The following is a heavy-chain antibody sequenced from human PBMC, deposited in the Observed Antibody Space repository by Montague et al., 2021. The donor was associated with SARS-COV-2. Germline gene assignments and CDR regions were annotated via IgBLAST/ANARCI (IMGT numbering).Heavy chain of an antibody. D-gene: IGHD5-18*01. CDR1: GGSISNCIYY. J-gene: IGHJ4*02. V-gene: IGHV4-39*01. Sequence: SETLSLTCTVSGGSISNCIYYWDWIRQPPGKGLEWIGSIYYTENTYYNPSLKSRVTISIDTSKNQFSLKLSSVTAADTAVYYCARPGSGYSYGSGAFDYWGQGTLVTVSS. CDR2: IYYTENT. CDR3: ARPGSGYSYGSGAFDY.